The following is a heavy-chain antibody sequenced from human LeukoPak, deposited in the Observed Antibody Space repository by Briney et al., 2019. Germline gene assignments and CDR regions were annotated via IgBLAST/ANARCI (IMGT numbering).Heavy chain of an antibody. J-gene: IGHJ5*02. CDR2: ISGSGGST. D-gene: IGHD2-2*01. Sequence: GGSLRLSCSASGFTFSSYAMSWVRQAPGKGLEWVSAISGSGGSTYYADSVKGRFTISRDNSKNTLYLQMNSLRAEDTAVYYCAKEGYCSSTGCRLNWFDPWGQGTLVTVSS. CDR3: AKEGYCSSTGCRLNWFDP. CDR1: GFTFSSYA. V-gene: IGHV3-23*01.